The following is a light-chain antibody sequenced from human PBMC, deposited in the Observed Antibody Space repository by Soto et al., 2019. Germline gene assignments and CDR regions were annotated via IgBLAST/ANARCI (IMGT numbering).Light chain of an antibody. Sequence: EIVMTQSPATLSVSPGERATLSCRASQSVSSNLAWYQQKPGQAPRLLIYGASTRATGIPARFSGSGSGTXXXLTXXSLQSEDFAVYYCQQYNNWAGTFGPGTKVDIK. V-gene: IGKV3-15*01. CDR3: QQYNNWAGT. CDR1: QSVSSN. J-gene: IGKJ3*01. CDR2: GAS.